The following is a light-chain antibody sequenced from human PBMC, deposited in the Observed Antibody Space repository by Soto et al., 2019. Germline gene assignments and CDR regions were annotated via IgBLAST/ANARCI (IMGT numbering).Light chain of an antibody. J-gene: IGKJ4*01. CDR3: QQYDNLLT. CDR2: DAS. V-gene: IGKV1-33*01. Sequence: DIQMTQSPSSLSASVGDRVTITCQASQDISNYLNWYQQKPGKAPKLLIYDASNLETGVPSRFRCSGSGTDFTITISSLQPEDISTYYCQQYDNLLTFGGGTKVEIK. CDR1: QDISNY.